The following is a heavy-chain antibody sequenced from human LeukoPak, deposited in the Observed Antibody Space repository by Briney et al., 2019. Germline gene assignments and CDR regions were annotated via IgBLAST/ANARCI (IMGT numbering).Heavy chain of an antibody. CDR2: INPNSGGT. D-gene: IGHD5-24*01. V-gene: IGHV1-2*02. CDR1: GYTFTGYY. CDR3: ARSGAEMATIIDY. J-gene: IGHJ4*02. Sequence: GASVKVSCKASGYTFTGYYMHWVRQAPGQGLEWMGWINPNSGGTNYAQKFQGRVTMTRDTSISTAYMELGRLRSGDTAVYYCARSGAEMATIIDYWGQGTLVTVSS.